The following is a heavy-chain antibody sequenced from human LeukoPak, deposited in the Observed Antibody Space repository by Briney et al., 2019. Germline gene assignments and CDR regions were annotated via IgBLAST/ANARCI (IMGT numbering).Heavy chain of an antibody. V-gene: IGHV1-2*02. CDR1: GYTFTSYD. CDR3: ASADGDY. J-gene: IGHJ4*02. Sequence: ASVKVSCKTSGYTFTSYDINWVRQATGQGLEWMGWINPNSGGTNYAQKFQGRVTMTRDTSISTAYMELSRLRSDDTAVYYCASADGDYWGQGTLVTVSS. CDR2: INPNSGGT.